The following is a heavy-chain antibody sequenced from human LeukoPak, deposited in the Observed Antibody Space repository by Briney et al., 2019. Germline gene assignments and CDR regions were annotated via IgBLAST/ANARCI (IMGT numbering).Heavy chain of an antibody. D-gene: IGHD2-2*01. CDR1: GYTFTSYG. V-gene: IGHV1-18*04. CDR2: ISAYNGNT. CDR3: ARNPLPAASGWFDP. J-gene: IGHJ5*02. Sequence: GASVKVSFKASGYTFTSYGISWVRQAPGQGLEWMGWISAYNGNTNYAQKLQGRVTMTTDTSTSTAYMELRSLRSDDTAVYYCARNPLPAASGWFDPWGQGTLVTVSS.